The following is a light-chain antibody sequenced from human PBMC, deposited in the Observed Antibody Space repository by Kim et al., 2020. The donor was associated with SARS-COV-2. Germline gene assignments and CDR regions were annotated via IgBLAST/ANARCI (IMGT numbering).Light chain of an antibody. Sequence: QSVLTQPASVSGSPGQSITISCTGTSSDVGSYNLVSWYQQHPGKAPKRMIYEVSKRPSGVSNRFSGSKSGNTASLTISGLQAEDEADYYCCSYAGSSTFVVFGGGTQLTVL. J-gene: IGLJ2*01. V-gene: IGLV2-23*02. CDR3: CSYAGSSTFVV. CDR1: SSDVGSYNL. CDR2: EVS.